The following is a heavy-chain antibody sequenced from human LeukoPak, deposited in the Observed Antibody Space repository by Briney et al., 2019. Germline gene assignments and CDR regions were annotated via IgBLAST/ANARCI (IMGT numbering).Heavy chain of an antibody. V-gene: IGHV4-4*07. CDR1: GGSMSSYF. CDR2: FYSSGNN. J-gene: IGHJ4*02. CDR3: ARGPYYYN. D-gene: IGHD2/OR15-2a*01. Sequence: SETLSLTCLVSGGSMSSYFWSWIRQPAGKGLEWIGRFYSSGNNNYDPSLRSRVTMSADTSKNQFSLELTSVTAADTAVYYCARGPYYYNWGQGTLVTVSS.